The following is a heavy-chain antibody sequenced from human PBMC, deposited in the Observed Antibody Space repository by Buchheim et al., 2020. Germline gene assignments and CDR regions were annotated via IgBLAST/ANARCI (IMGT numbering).Heavy chain of an antibody. CDR3: AKDRQTTVTTYMDYYYYYGMDV. Sequence: EVQLLESGGGLVQPGGSLRLSCAASGFTFSSYAMSWVRQAPGKGLEWVSAISGSGGSTYYADSVKGRFTISRDNAKNTLYLQINRLRAEDTAVYYCAKDRQTTVTTYMDYYYYYGMDVWGQGTT. V-gene: IGHV3-23*01. CDR2: ISGSGGST. CDR1: GFTFSSYA. D-gene: IGHD4-17*01. J-gene: IGHJ6*02.